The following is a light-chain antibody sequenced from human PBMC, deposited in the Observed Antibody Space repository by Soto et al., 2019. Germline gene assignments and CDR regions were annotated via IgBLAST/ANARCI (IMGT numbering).Light chain of an antibody. J-gene: IGLJ7*01. V-gene: IGLV1-51*01. CDR2: DNN. Sequence: QSVLTQPPSVSAAPGQKVTISCSGSSSNIGNNYVSWYQQLPGTAPKLLIYDNNKRPSGIPDRFSGSKSGTSATLGTTGLHTGDEADYYCGTWDSSLSAAVFGGGTQLTVL. CDR1: SSNIGNNY. CDR3: GTWDSSLSAAV.